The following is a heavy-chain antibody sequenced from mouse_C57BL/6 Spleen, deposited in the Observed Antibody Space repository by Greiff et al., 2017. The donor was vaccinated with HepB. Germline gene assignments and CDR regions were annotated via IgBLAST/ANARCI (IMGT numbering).Heavy chain of an antibody. Sequence: QVQLQQSGAELVKPGASVKISCKASGYAFSSYWMNWVKRRPGKGLEWIGKIYPGDGDTNYNGKFKGKATLTADKSSSTAYMQLSSLTSEDSAVYFCARGELGSFAYWGQGTLVTVSA. J-gene: IGHJ3*01. CDR3: ARGELGSFAY. CDR1: GYAFSSYW. D-gene: IGHD4-1*01. CDR2: IYPGDGDT. V-gene: IGHV1-80*01.